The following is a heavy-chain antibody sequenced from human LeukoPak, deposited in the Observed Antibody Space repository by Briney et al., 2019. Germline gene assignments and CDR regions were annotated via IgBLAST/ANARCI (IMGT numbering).Heavy chain of an antibody. CDR2: INPSGGST. Sequence: GASVKVSCKASGYTFTSYYMHWVRQAPGQGLEWMGIINPSGGSTSYAQKFQGRVTMTRDTSISTVYMELSRLRSDDMAVYYCASGYSGYWGQGTLVTVSS. J-gene: IGHJ4*02. CDR3: ASGYSGY. V-gene: IGHV1-46*01. CDR1: GYTFTSYY. D-gene: IGHD6-13*01.